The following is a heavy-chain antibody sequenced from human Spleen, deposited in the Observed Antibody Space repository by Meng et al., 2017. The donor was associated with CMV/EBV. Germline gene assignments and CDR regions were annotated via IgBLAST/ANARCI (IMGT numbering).Heavy chain of an antibody. CDR3: AREGRDLDY. CDR1: GYTFSNYW. Sequence: SCKASGYTFSNYWMSWVRQAPGKGLEWLANIKQDGSEKYYVDSVKGRFTISRDNANKSLSLQMDSLRVEDTAVYYCAREGRDLDYWGQGTLVTVSS. J-gene: IGHJ4*02. D-gene: IGHD3-10*01. CDR2: IKQDGSEK. V-gene: IGHV3-7*01.